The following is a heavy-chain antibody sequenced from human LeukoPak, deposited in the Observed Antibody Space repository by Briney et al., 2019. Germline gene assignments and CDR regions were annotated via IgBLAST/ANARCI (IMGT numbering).Heavy chain of an antibody. J-gene: IGHJ4*01. CDR3: AGRGLSTGWTFDY. D-gene: IGHD6-19*01. CDR1: GGSISTFY. CDR2: IHASGST. V-gene: IGHV4-4*07. Sequence: SETLSLTCSVSGGSISTFYWSWIRQHAGKGLEWIAQIHASGSTNFNPSLKSRVSISMDTPNNQFSLMISSVTAADTAIYYCAGRGLSTGWTFDYWGHGTLVTVSS.